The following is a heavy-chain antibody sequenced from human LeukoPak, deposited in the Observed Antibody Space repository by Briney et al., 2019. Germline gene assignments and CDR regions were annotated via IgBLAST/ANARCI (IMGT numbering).Heavy chain of an antibody. J-gene: IGHJ4*02. CDR1: GFTFSSYA. CDR2: ISGSGGST. V-gene: IGHV3-23*01. CDR3: ARGRYSGTTYYFDY. Sequence: GGSLRLSCAASGFTFSSYAMSWVRQAPGKGLEWVSAISGSGGSTYYADSVKGRFTISRDNAKNSLYLQMNSLRAEDTAMYYCARGRYSGTTYYFDYWGQGTLVTVSS. D-gene: IGHD5-12*01.